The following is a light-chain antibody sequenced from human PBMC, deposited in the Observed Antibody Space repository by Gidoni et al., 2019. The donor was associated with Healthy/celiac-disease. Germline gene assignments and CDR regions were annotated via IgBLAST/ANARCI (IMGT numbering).Light chain of an antibody. V-gene: IGKV3-20*01. CDR3: QQYGSSPRVT. J-gene: IGKJ5*01. CDR2: GAY. CDR1: QSVSSSY. Sequence: EIVLTRSPGTLSLSPGERATLSCRASQSVSSSYLAWYQQKPGQAPRLLIYGAYSRATGIPDRFSGSGSGTDFTLTISRLEPEDFAVYYCQQYGSSPRVTFGQGTRLEIK.